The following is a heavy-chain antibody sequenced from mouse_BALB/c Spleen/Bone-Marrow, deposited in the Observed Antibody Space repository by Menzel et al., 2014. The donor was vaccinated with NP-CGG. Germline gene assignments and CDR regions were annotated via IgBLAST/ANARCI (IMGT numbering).Heavy chain of an antibody. J-gene: IGHJ1*01. CDR3: PSYRHGWYCDV. V-gene: IGHV14-3*02. D-gene: IGHD2-12*01. CDR1: GLNIKDTY. Sequence: EVQLQQSGAELVKLGASVKLSCTASGLNIKDTYMHWVKQRPEQGLEWIGRIDPANGNTKYDPKFQGKATITADTSSNTAHLQLNRLTSEDPAVYYCPSYRHGWYCDVWGAGTTVPVPS. CDR2: IDPANGNT.